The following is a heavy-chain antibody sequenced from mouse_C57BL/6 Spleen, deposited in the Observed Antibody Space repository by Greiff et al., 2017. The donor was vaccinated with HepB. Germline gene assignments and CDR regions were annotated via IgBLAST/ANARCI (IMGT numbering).Heavy chain of an antibody. D-gene: IGHD2-4*01. V-gene: IGHV1-82*01. CDR1: GYAFSSSW. J-gene: IGHJ4*01. CDR3: ARTAGDYDVDAMDY. Sequence: VQLQQSGPELVKPGASVKISCKASGYAFSSSWMNWVKQRPGKGLEWIGRIYPGDGDTNYNGKFKGKATLTADISSSTAYMQLSSLTSEDSAVYFCARTAGDYDVDAMDYWGQGTSVTVSS. CDR2: IYPGDGDT.